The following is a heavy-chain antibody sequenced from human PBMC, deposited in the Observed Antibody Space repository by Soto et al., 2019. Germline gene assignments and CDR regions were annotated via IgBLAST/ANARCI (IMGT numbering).Heavy chain of an antibody. CDR1: GGSISSYY. J-gene: IGHJ4*02. D-gene: IGHD3-3*01. Sequence: PSETLSLTCTVSGGSISSYYWSWIRQPPGKGLEWIGYIYYSGSTNYNPSLKSRVTISVDTSKNQFSLKLSSVTAADTAVYYRARGLVPIERYYDFWNSPYYFDYWGQGTLVTVSS. CDR2: IYYSGST. CDR3: ARGLVPIERYYDFWNSPYYFDY. V-gene: IGHV4-59*01.